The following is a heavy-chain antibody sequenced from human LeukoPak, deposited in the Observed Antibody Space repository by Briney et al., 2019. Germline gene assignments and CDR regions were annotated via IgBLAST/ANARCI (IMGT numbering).Heavy chain of an antibody. J-gene: IGHJ4*02. Sequence: GGSLRLSCAASGFTFINYGMSWVRQAPGKGLEWVSGVSGSGGADAGSTYYAASVKGRFTISRDNSRNTLYMQMNSLRAEDTAVYYCAKLPPAAALKSTYFDYRGQGTLVTVSS. CDR1: GFTFINYG. V-gene: IGHV3-23*01. CDR2: VSGSGGADAGST. D-gene: IGHD6-13*01. CDR3: AKLPPAAALKSTYFDY.